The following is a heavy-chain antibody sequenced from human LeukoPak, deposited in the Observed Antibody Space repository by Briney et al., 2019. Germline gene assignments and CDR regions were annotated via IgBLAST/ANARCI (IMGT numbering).Heavy chain of an antibody. CDR1: GFTVSSNY. CDR3: ARDRYGDPNHLDY. V-gene: IGHV3-53*01. D-gene: IGHD4-17*01. Sequence: GGSLRLSCAASGFTVSSNYMSWVRQAPGKGLEWVSVIYSGGSTYYADSVKGRFTISRDNSKNTLYLQMNSLRAEDAAVYYCARDRYGDPNHLDYWGQGTLVTVSS. J-gene: IGHJ4*02. CDR2: IYSGGST.